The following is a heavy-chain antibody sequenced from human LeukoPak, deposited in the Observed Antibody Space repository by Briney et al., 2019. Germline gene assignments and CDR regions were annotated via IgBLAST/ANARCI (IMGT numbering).Heavy chain of an antibody. V-gene: IGHV4-34*01. CDR1: GESFSGYY. CDR3: ARANIVVVPAAMWLAVAGTPYFDY. CDR2: INHSGST. D-gene: IGHD2-2*01. Sequence: PSETLSLTCAVYGESFSGYYWSWIRQPPGKGLEWIGEINHSGSTNYNPSLKSRVTISVDTYKNQFSLKLSSVTAADTAVYYCARANIVVVPAAMWLAVAGTPYFDYWGQGTLVTVSS. J-gene: IGHJ4*02.